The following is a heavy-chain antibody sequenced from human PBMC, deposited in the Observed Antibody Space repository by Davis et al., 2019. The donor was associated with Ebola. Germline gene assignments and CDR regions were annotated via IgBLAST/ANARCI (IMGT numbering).Heavy chain of an antibody. Sequence: TLSLTCAVYVGSFSGYYWSWIRQPPGKGLEWIAEINHSGSTNYNPSLKSRVTISVDTSKNQFSLKLSSVTAADTAVYYCARFGRYCSSTSCYSYGMDVWGQGTTVTVSS. CDR1: VGSFSGYY. D-gene: IGHD2-2*01. CDR2: INHSGST. J-gene: IGHJ6*02. CDR3: ARFGRYCSSTSCYSYGMDV. V-gene: IGHV4-34*01.